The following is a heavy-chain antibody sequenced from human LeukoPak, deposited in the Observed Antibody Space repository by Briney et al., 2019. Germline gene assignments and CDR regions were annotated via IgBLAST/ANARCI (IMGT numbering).Heavy chain of an antibody. Sequence: SGTLSLTCAVSGGSISSGDWWNWVRQPPGKGLEWIGELYHTGNTNYNPSLKSRVTISVDTSKNQFSLKLSSVTAADTAVYYCARDGRGYFDYWGQGTLVTVSS. CDR3: ARDGRGYFDY. V-gene: IGHV4-4*02. CDR1: GGSISSGDW. CDR2: LYHTGNT. J-gene: IGHJ4*02.